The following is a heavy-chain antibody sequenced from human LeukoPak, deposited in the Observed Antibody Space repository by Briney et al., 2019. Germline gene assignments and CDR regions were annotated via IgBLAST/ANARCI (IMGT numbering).Heavy chain of an antibody. CDR3: ARVVDSSGYYYEIHFDY. D-gene: IGHD3-22*01. CDR1: GGSFSGYY. Sequence: SETLSLTCAVYGGSFSGYYWSWIRQPPGKGLEWIGEINHSGSTNYNPSLKSRVTISVDTSKNQFSLKLSSVTAADTAVYYCARVVDSSGYYYEIHFDYWGQGTLVTVSS. J-gene: IGHJ4*02. V-gene: IGHV4-34*01. CDR2: INHSGST.